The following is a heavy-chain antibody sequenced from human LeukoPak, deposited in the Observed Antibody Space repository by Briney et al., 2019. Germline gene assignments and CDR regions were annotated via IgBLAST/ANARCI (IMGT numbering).Heavy chain of an antibody. J-gene: IGHJ3*02. CDR2: FNTNTGNP. D-gene: IGHD6-19*01. Sequence: ASVKVSCKASGYTFTNYAMNWVRQAPGRGLEWMGWFNTNTGNPTYAQGFTGRFVFSLDTSVSTAYLQISSLKAADTALYYCARVKRAVTSTGEAFDIWGLGTMVTVSS. CDR3: ARVKRAVTSTGEAFDI. V-gene: IGHV7-4-1*02. CDR1: GYTFTNYA.